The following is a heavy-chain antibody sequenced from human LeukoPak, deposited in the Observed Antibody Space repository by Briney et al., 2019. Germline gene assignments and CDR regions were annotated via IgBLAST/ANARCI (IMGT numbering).Heavy chain of an antibody. CDR3: ARLGATTGYSSGWYSY. D-gene: IGHD6-19*01. CDR2: INPNSGGT. CDR1: GYTFTGYY. Sequence: ASVNVSCKASGYTFTGYYMHWVRQAPGQGLEWMGWINPNSGGTNYAQKFQGRVTMTRDTSISTAYMELSRLRSDDTAVYYCARLGATTGYSSGWYSYWGQGPLVTVSS. V-gene: IGHV1-2*02. J-gene: IGHJ4*02.